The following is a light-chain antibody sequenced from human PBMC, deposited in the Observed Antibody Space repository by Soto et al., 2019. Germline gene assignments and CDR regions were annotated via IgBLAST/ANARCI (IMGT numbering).Light chain of an antibody. Sequence: DIQMTQSPSSLSTSVGDRVTITCRASQSISSYLNWYQQKPGKAPKLLIYAASSLQSGVPSRFSVSGFVTVFTLTISSLHPEDFATYYCQQSYSTPRTFGQGTKVDIK. CDR1: QSISSY. CDR3: QQSYSTPRT. CDR2: AAS. V-gene: IGKV1-39*01. J-gene: IGKJ1*01.